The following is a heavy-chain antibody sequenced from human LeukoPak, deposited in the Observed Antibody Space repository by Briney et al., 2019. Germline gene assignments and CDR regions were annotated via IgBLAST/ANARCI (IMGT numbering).Heavy chain of an antibody. CDR2: IYYSGST. CDR1: GGSISSYY. Sequence: ASETLSLTCTVSGGSISSYYWSWMRQPPRERLGWIGYIYYSGSTEYNPSLQSRVTMSVDTSKNQFSLKLSSVTAADTAVYYCARDRGHYYGMDVWGQGTTVTVSS. CDR3: ARDRGHYYGMDV. J-gene: IGHJ6*02. D-gene: IGHD5-12*01. V-gene: IGHV4-59*01.